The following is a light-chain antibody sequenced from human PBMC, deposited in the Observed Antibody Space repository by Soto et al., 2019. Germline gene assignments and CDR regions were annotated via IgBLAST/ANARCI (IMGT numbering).Light chain of an antibody. CDR1: QGISTY. J-gene: IGKJ1*01. Sequence: DIPMTQSPSSLSASVGDRVTITCRASQGISTYLVWYQQKPGTVPKLLIFAASTLQSGVPSRFSGSGSGTDFTLTISSLQPEDVATYYCQNYNGAPWTFVQGTKVEIK. CDR3: QNYNGAPWT. CDR2: AAS. V-gene: IGKV1-27*01.